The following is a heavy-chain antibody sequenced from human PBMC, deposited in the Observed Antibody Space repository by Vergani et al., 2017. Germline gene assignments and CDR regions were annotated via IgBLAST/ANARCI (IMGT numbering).Heavy chain of an antibody. Sequence: EVQVVESGGGLVQPGGSLRLSCAASGFIFSDHYMDWVRQAPGKGLEWVGRIRNKANDYTTQYAASVKGRFTISRDDSKSYLYLQMNSLQTEDTALCYCVKVKVSNWSDHLDEFWGQGTLGNVSS. D-gene: IGHD1-1*01. V-gene: IGHV3-72*01. CDR3: VKVKVSNWSDHLDEF. J-gene: IGHJ4*03. CDR1: GFIFSDHY. CDR2: IRNKANDYTT.